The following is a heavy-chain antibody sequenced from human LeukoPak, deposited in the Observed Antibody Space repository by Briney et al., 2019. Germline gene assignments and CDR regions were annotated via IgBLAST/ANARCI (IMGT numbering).Heavy chain of an antibody. V-gene: IGHV3-53*01. CDR1: GFTVSCTY. Sequence: GGSLRLSCAAFGFTVSCTYMSWVRQAPGKGLEWVSVIYVGGTTSYADSVKGRFTISRDNSKNTLYLQMNSLRAEDTAVYYCATHNPGRTGYYFDYWGQGTLVTVSS. J-gene: IGHJ4*02. CDR3: ATHNPGRTGYYFDY. D-gene: IGHD1-14*01. CDR2: IYVGGTT.